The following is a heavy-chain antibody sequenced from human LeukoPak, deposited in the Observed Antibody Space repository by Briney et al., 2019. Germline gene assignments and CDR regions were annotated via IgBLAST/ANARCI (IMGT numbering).Heavy chain of an antibody. V-gene: IGHV3-23*01. Sequence: GGSLRLSCAASGFTFSSYAMSWVRQAPGKGLEWVSAISGSGGSTYYADSVKGRFTISRDNSKNTLYLQMNSLRAEDTAVYYCGKSPQLAYCGGDCPPEYYFNYWGQGTLVTVSS. J-gene: IGHJ4*02. D-gene: IGHD2-21*02. CDR1: GFTFSSYA. CDR3: GKSPQLAYCGGDCPPEYYFNY. CDR2: ISGSGGST.